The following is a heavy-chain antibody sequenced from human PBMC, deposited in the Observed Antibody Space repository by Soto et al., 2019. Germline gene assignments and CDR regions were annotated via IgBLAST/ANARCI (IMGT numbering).Heavy chain of an antibody. CDR2: IDPSDSYT. V-gene: IGHV5-10-1*01. J-gene: IGHJ4*02. Sequence: GESLKISCKGSGYSFTSYWISWVRQMPGKGLEWMGRIDPSDSYTNYSPSFQGHVTISADKSISTAYLQWSSLKASDTAVYYCARRYGSCFDYWGQGTLVTVSS. D-gene: IGHD5-18*01. CDR1: GYSFTSYW. CDR3: ARRYGSCFDY.